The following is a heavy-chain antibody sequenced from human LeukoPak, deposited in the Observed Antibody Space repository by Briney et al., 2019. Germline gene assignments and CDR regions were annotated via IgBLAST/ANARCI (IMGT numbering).Heavy chain of an antibody. Sequence: ASVKVSCKASGYTFTSYDINWVRQATGQGLEWMGWMNPNSGNTGYAQQFQGRVTMTRNTSISTAYMGLSSLRSGATAVYYCARGPRAHPPYVPSWWFDPWGQGTLVTVSS. D-gene: IGHD3-16*01. CDR3: ARGPRAHPPYVPSWWFDP. V-gene: IGHV1-8*01. CDR2: MNPNSGNT. J-gene: IGHJ5*02. CDR1: GYTFTSYD.